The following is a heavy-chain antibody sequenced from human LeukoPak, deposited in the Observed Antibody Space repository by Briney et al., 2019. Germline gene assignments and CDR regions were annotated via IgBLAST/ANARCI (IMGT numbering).Heavy chain of an antibody. Sequence: PSETLSLTCAVYGGSFSGYYWSWIRQPPGKGLEWIGEINHSGSTNYNPSLKSRVTISVDTSKNQFSLKLSSVTAADTAVYYCARKVATTIYYYYYYYMDVWGKGTTVTVSS. CDR1: GGSFSGYY. V-gene: IGHV4-34*01. D-gene: IGHD5-12*01. CDR2: INHSGST. CDR3: ARKVATTIYYYYYYYMDV. J-gene: IGHJ6*03.